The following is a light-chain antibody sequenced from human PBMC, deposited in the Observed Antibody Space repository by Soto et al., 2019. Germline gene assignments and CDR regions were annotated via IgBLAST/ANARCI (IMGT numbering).Light chain of an antibody. CDR3: CSYAGSSTYV. CDR2: EGS. J-gene: IGLJ1*01. CDR1: SSDVGSYNL. V-gene: IGLV2-23*01. Sequence: QSVLTQPASVSGSPGQSITISCTGTSSDVGSYNLVSWYQQHPGKAPKLMIYEGSKRPSGVSNRFSGSKSGNTASLTISGLQAEDEADYYCCSYAGSSTYVFGTGTEGTVL.